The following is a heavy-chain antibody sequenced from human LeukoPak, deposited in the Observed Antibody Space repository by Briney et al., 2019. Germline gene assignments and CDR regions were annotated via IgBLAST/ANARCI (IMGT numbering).Heavy chain of an antibody. V-gene: IGHV5-51*01. CDR2: IYPGDSDT. CDR1: GYSFTSYW. CDR3: ARLNQPGYYYYYGMDV. J-gene: IGHJ6*02. Sequence: GESLKISCKGSGYSFTSYWIGWVRQMPGKGLEWMGIIYPGDSDTRYRPSFQGQVTISADKSISTAYLQWSGLKASDTAIYYCARLNQPGYYYYYGMDVWGQGTTVTVSS. D-gene: IGHD1-14*01.